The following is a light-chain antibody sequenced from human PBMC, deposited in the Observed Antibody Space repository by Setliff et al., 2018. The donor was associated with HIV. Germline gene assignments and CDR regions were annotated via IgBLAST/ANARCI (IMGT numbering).Light chain of an antibody. CDR2: EVT. CDR1: SSDVGSYNL. CDR3: CSYAGSSTYV. V-gene: IGLV2-23*02. J-gene: IGLJ1*01. Sequence: QSALTQPASVSGSPGQSITISCTGSSSDVGSYNLVSWYQQHPGKAPKLMIYEVTERPSGVSNRFSGSKSATTASLTLSGLQAEDEADYYCCSYAGSSTYVFGTGTKVTVL.